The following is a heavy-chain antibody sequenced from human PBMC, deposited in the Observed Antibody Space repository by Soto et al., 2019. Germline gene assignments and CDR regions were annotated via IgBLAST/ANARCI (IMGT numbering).Heavy chain of an antibody. CDR2: ISGSGGST. CDR1: GFTFSSYA. CDR3: ARRGSGSYYDY. D-gene: IGHD1-26*01. Sequence: EVQLLESGGGLVQPGGSLRLSCAASGFTFSSYAMRWVRQAPGKGLEWVSAISGSGGSTYYADSVKGRFTISRDNSKNTLYLHMNSLRAGDPAVYYCARRGSGSYYDYWGQGTLVTVSS. J-gene: IGHJ4*02. V-gene: IGHV3-23*01.